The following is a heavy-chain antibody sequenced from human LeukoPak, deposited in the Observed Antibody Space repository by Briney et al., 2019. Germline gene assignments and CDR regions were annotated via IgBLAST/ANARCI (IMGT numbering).Heavy chain of an antibody. J-gene: IGHJ4*02. Sequence: SETLSLTCTVSGGSISSGGYYWSWIRQHPGKGLEWIGYIYYSGSTYYNPSLKSRVTISVDTSKNQFSLKLSSVTAADTAVYYCARGAVPAAPIDYWGQGTLVTVSS. D-gene: IGHD2-2*01. CDR3: ARGAVPAAPIDY. V-gene: IGHV4-31*03. CDR2: IYYSGST. CDR1: GGSISSGGYY.